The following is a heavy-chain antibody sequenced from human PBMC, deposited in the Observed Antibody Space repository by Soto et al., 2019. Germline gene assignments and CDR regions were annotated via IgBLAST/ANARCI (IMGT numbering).Heavy chain of an antibody. Sequence: QVQLQESGPGLVKPSQTLSLTCTVSGDSMGSGDYYWTWISQPPGKGLEWIGYIYYLGTTFYNPSLESRVNISIDTSKNHFSLRLTSVTAADTAVYYCSRGSTYYGFLTWGQGTLVTVSS. CDR2: IYYLGTT. CDR3: SRGSTYYGFLT. J-gene: IGHJ5*02. CDR1: GDSMGSGDYY. D-gene: IGHD3-10*01. V-gene: IGHV4-30-4*01.